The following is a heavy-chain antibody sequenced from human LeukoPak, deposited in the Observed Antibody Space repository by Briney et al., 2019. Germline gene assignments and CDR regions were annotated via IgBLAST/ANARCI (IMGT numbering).Heavy chain of an antibody. CDR2: IGSGASTI. J-gene: IGHJ4*02. CDR3: ARLGSDFYSGVNK. CDR1: GFTFSDFY. Sequence: PGGSLRLSCAASGFTFSDFYMSWFRQAPGKGLEWLSYIGSGASTIYYADSVKGRFTISRDNSKNSLYLQMNSLRAEDTAVYYCARLGSDFYSGVNKWGQGTLVTVSS. V-gene: IGHV3-11*01. D-gene: IGHD2-21*01.